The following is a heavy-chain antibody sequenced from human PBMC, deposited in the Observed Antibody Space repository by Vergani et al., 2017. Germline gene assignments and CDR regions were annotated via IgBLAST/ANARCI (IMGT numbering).Heavy chain of an antibody. J-gene: IGHJ4*02. Sequence: EVQLLESGGGLVQPGGSLRLSCAASGFTFSSYAMSWVRQAPGKGLEWVSAINCSGGNTYYADSVKGRFTISRDKSKNTLYLQMNSLRAEDTAVYYCAKLSGNDPYFDYWGQGTLVTVSS. CDR3: AKLSGNDPYFDY. V-gene: IGHV3-23*01. D-gene: IGHD1-1*01. CDR1: GFTFSSYA. CDR2: INCSGGNT.